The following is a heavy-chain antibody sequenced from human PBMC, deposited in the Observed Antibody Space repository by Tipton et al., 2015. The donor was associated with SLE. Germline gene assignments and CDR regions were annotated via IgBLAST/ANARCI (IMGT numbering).Heavy chain of an antibody. Sequence: TLSLTCTVSGGSISSSSYTWGWIRQPPGKGLEWIGTIHYSGTTYYNPSLRSRVTVSVDTSKNQFSLKVTSMTAADTAVYYCARGTGSYGSNLDCWGQGTLVTVST. CDR1: GGSISSSSYT. V-gene: IGHV4-39*01. CDR2: IHYSGTT. CDR3: ARGTGSYGSNLDC. J-gene: IGHJ4*02. D-gene: IGHD1-26*01.